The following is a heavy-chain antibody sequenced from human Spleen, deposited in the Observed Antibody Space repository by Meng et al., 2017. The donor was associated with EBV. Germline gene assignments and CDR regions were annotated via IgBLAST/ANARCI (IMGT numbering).Heavy chain of an antibody. D-gene: IGHD3-16*02. CDR3: ARMGSYRYIDY. V-gene: IGHV4-61*01. J-gene: IGHJ4*02. CDR2: IYYSVNT. Sequence: QVKLQESGPGLVKPSETLSLTCTVSGGSVSSASYSWSWIRQPPGKGLEWIGYIYYSVNTSYNPSLRSRVTISVDTSRNLFSLKLSSVTAADTAVYYCARMGSYRYIDYWGQGSLVTVSS. CDR1: GGSVSSASYS.